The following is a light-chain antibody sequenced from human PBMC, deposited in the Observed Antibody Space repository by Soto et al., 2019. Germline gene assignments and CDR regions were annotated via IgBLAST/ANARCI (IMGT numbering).Light chain of an antibody. J-gene: IGLJ2*01. CDR3: LLSYNGAQI. CDR2: DAT. CDR1: TGAVTSGHY. V-gene: IGLV7-46*01. Sequence: QAVVTQEPPLTVSPGGTVTLTCGSTTGAVTSGHYPDWFQQKAGQAPRTLIYDATKRHSWTPARFSGSLLGGKAALTLSGAQPEDEADYYCLLSYNGAQIFGGGTKLTVL.